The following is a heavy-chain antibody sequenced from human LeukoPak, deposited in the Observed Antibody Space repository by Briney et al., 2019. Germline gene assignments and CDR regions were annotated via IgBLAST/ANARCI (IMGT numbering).Heavy chain of an antibody. CDR3: AKGLWDILVVPDAPFDY. J-gene: IGHJ4*02. Sequence: GGSLRLSCAASGFTFSNYGMSWVRQAPGKGLEWVSAISGSGGSTYYADSLKGRFTISRDNSKNTLYLQMNSLRAEDTAVYYCAKGLWDILVVPDAPFDYWGQGTLVTVSS. V-gene: IGHV3-23*01. CDR1: GFTFSNYG. CDR2: ISGSGGST. D-gene: IGHD2-2*01.